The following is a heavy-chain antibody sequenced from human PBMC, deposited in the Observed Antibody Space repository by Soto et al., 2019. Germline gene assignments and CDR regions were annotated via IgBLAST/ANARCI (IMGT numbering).Heavy chain of an antibody. Sequence: SETLSLTCTVSGGYISSYYWSWIRQPPGKGLERIGYIYYSGSTNDNPSLKSRVTISVDTSKSQFSLKLSSVIAADTAVYYCARDRTNYDFWSGLTGWGQGTLVTVS. CDR3: ARDRTNYDFWSGLTG. J-gene: IGHJ4*02. V-gene: IGHV4-59*01. CDR2: IYYSGST. D-gene: IGHD3-3*01. CDR1: GGYISSYY.